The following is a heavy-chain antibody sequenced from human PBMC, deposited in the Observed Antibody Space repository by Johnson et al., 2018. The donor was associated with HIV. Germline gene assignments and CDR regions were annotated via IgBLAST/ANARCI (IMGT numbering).Heavy chain of an antibody. D-gene: IGHD7-27*01. Sequence: EVQLMESGGGLVKPGGSLRLSCAASGFTFNNAWMSWVRQAPGKELEWVGRIKSKTDGGTTDYAAPVKGRFTISRDDSKNTLYLQMNSLRAEDTALYYCAKDQGYWGDDAFDVWGQGTLVIVYS. CDR2: IKSKTDGGTT. J-gene: IGHJ3*01. CDR1: GFTFNNAW. V-gene: IGHV3-15*01. CDR3: AKDQGYWGDDAFDV.